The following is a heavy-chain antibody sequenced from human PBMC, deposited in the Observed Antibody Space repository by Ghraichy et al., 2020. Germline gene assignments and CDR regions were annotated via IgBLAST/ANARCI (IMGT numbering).Heavy chain of an antibody. J-gene: IGHJ4*02. CDR2: IKQDGGET. CDR1: GFTFGSHW. CDR3: AREKQPGGAAAGTGY. V-gene: IGHV3-7*01. Sequence: GGSLRLSCEASGFTFGSHWMNWVRQAPGKGLEWVANIKQDGGETYYVDSVNGRFTISRDNAKNSLYLQMNSLRVEDTAVYYCAREKQPGGAAAGTGYWGQGTLVTVSS. D-gene: IGHD6-13*01.